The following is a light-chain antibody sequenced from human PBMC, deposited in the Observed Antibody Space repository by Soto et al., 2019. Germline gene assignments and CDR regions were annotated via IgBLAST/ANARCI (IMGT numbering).Light chain of an antibody. J-gene: IGLJ1*01. CDR1: TNDVGTYNL. Sequence: QSVLTQPASVSGSPGQSITLSCTGTTNDVGTYNLVSWYQQHPGKAPKLIIYEGFKRPSGVSNRFSGSKSGNTASLTISGLQAEDEADYYCSSYAGSTTYVFGTGTKLTVL. CDR3: SSYAGSTTYV. V-gene: IGLV2-23*01. CDR2: EGF.